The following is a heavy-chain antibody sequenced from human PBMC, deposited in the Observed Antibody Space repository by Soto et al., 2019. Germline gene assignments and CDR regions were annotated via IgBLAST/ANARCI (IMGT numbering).Heavy chain of an antibody. CDR1: GGSISSGGYS. V-gene: IGHV4-30-2*01. J-gene: IGHJ4*02. CDR2: IYHSGST. Sequence: QLQLQESGSGLVKPSQTLSLTCAVSGGSISSGGYSWSWIRQPPGKGLEWIGYIYHSGSTYYNPSRKRQVPISLDRPKNQFARKLSSVTAADTAVYYCARAGGLGAVAADYWGQGTLVTVSS. CDR3: ARAGGLGAVAADY. D-gene: IGHD6-19*01.